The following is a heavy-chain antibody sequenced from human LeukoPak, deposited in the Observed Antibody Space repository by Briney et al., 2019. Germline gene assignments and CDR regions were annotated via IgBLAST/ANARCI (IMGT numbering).Heavy chain of an antibody. J-gene: IGHJ4*02. CDR2: INPDSGGT. D-gene: IGHD5-18*01. Sequence: GASVKVSCKASGYTFTGYYIHWVRQAPGQGLEWMGWINPDSGGTNFPQKFQGRVTMTRDTSISTAYMELSRLRSDDTAVYHCARGDSYGYTSGFDYWGQGTLVTVS. CDR3: ARGDSYGYTSGFDY. CDR1: GYTFTGYY. V-gene: IGHV1-2*02.